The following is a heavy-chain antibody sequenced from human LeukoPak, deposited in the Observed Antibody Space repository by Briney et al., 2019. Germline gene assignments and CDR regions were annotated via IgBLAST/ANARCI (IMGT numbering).Heavy chain of an antibody. CDR3: ARAIAAAGTPLFDY. D-gene: IGHD6-13*01. CDR2: IYSGGST. V-gene: IGHV3-66*01. Sequence: GGSLRLSCAASGFTVSSNYMSWARQAPGKGLEWVSVIYSGGSTYYADSVKGRFTISRDNSKNTLYLQMNSLRAEDTAVYYCARAIAAAGTPLFDYWGQGTLVTVSS. CDR1: GFTVSSNY. J-gene: IGHJ4*02.